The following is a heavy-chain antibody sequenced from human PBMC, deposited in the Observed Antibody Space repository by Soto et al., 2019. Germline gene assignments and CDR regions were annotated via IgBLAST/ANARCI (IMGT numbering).Heavy chain of an antibody. J-gene: IGHJ4*02. CDR2: ISWNGGSI. CDR3: AKDMRHCSSTICYGGGLDY. Sequence: EVQLVESGGGLVQPGRSLRLSCAASGFTFDDYAMHWVRQAPGKGLEWVSGISWNGGSIGYADSVKGRFTISRDNSKNSRQLQMNSLRAEDTAVYYCAKDMRHCSSTICYGGGLDYWGQGTLVTVSS. D-gene: IGHD2-2*01. CDR1: GFTFDDYA. V-gene: IGHV3-9*01.